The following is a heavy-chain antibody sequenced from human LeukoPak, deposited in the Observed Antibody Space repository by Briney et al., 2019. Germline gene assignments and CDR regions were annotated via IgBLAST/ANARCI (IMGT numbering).Heavy chain of an antibody. Sequence: PGGSLRLSCAASGFTFSSYGMHWVRQAPGKGLEWVAVISYDGSNKYYADSVKGRFTISRDNSKNTLYLQMNSLRAEDTAVYYCAKPGRSYSRIVASPEFDYWGQGTLVTVSS. CDR3: AKPGRSYSRIVASPEFDY. D-gene: IGHD1-26*01. CDR2: ISYDGSNK. V-gene: IGHV3-30*18. CDR1: GFTFSSYG. J-gene: IGHJ4*02.